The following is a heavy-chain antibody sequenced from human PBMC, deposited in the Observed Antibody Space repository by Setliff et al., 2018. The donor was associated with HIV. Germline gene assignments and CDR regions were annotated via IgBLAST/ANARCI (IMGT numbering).Heavy chain of an antibody. CDR3: AREDQLLSGHYYYNGMDV. V-gene: IGHV3-23*01. J-gene: IGHJ6*02. D-gene: IGHD2-2*01. Sequence: WIRQSPGKGPEWVSAITGSGGRTHYADSVKGRFTISRDNSRSTLYLQMNSLRAEDTAVYYCAREDQLLSGHYYYNGMDVWGQGTTVTVSS. CDR2: ITGSGGRT.